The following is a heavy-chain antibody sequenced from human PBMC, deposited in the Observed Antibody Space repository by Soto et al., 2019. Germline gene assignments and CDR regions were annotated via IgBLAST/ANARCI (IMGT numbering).Heavy chain of an antibody. CDR1: GDSITRYF. Sequence: QVQLQESGSGLVRPSETLSLTCTVSGDSITRYFWSWIRQSPGKGLEWIGWIYHTGSTNYNPSVHRRVTISVDTSKNQFSLKMESVTATDTAVYYCAGSVVIVGAIGKRFDPWGQGALVSVSS. V-gene: IGHV4-59*08. J-gene: IGHJ5*02. CDR3: AGSVVIVGAIGKRFDP. D-gene: IGHD3-22*01. CDR2: IYHTGST.